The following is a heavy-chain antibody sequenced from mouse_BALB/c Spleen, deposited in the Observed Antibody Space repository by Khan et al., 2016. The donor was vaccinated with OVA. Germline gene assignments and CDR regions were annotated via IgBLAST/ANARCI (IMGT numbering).Heavy chain of an antibody. J-gene: IGHJ4*01. Sequence: EVQLVEPGGGFVQPKGSLKFSCAASGFTFNTSAMHWVRQAPGKGLEWVGSRRTKSHNYGTYYADPGKDRFTIYRVDSQRLLYLKRNNSKTEDTAMYYCERDGWNYWGQGTSVTVSS. CDR1: GFTFNTSA. CDR3: ERDGWNY. V-gene: IGHV10S3*01. CDR2: RRTKSHNYGT. D-gene: IGHD1-1*02.